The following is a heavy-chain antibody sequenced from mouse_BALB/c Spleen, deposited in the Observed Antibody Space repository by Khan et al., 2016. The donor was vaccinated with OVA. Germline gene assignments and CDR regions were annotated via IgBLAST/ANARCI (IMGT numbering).Heavy chain of an antibody. CDR3: TRHGYVAWFTY. J-gene: IGHJ3*01. D-gene: IGHD2-2*01. Sequence: VQLKQSGPELMKPGSSVKISCKASGYSFTSYYIHWVMQSHGKSLEWIGYIDPFSGGATYNQKFKGKATLTVDKSSSTAYIHLSNLTSEDSAVYFCTRHGYVAWFTYWGQGTLVTVSA. CDR1: GYSFTSYY. CDR2: IDPFSGGA. V-gene: IGHV1S135*01.